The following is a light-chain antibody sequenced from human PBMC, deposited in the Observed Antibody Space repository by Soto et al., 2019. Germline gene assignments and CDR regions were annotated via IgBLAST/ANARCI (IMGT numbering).Light chain of an antibody. J-gene: IGLJ3*02. Sequence: QSVLTQPRSVSGSPGQSVTISCTGTSSDVGGYNFVSWYQLHPGKAPKLMIYDVTKRPSGVPDRFSGSKSDNTASLTISGLQAEDEADYYCCSYAGSYSLVFGGGTKLTVL. V-gene: IGLV2-11*01. CDR2: DVT. CDR1: SSDVGGYNF. CDR3: CSYAGSYSLV.